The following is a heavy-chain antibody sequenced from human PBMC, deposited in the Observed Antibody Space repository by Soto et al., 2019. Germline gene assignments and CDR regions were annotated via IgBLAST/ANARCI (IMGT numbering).Heavy chain of an antibody. CDR2: IYYSGST. J-gene: IGHJ4*02. V-gene: IGHV4-39*01. CDR1: GGSISSSSYY. CDR3: ARYSYGSDFDY. Sequence: PSETLSLTCTVSGGSISSSSYYWGWIRQPPGKGLEWIGSIYYSGSTYYNPSLKSRVTISVDTSKNQFSLKLSSVTAADTAVYYCARYSYGSDFDYWGQGTLVTVSS. D-gene: IGHD5-18*01.